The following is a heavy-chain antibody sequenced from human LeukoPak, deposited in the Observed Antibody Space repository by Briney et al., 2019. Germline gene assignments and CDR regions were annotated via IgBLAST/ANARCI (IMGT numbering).Heavy chain of an antibody. CDR1: GFAFSSYW. CDR3: AKALQYQLGEAHFDL. CDR2: IRQDGTDK. J-gene: IGHJ2*01. D-gene: IGHD2-2*01. Sequence: GGSLRLSCAASGFAFSSYWMSWVRQAPGKGLEWVANIRQDGTDKQYVDSVKGRFTISRDNAKNSLYLQMNSLRAEDMALYYCAKALQYQLGEAHFDLWGRGTLVTVSS. V-gene: IGHV3-7*03.